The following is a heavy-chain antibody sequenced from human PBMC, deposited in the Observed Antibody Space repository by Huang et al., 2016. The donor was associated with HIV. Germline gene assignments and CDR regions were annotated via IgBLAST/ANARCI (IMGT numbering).Heavy chain of an antibody. D-gene: IGHD6-19*01. J-gene: IGHJ5*02. CDR3: ARLSSGWSYNWFDP. CDR1: GGSISSSSYY. Sequence: QLQLQESGPGLVKPSETLSLTCTVSGGSISSSSYYWGWIRQPPGKGLEGIGSIYYSGRSTYDNPALKSRVTISVDTSKNQFSRKLSSVTAAHTAVYYCARLSSGWSYNWFDPWGQGTLVTVSS. V-gene: IGHV4-39*01. CDR2: IYYSGRST.